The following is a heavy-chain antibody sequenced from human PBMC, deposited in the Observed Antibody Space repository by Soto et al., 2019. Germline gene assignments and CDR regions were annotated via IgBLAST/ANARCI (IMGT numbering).Heavy chain of an antibody. CDR2: ICYSGST. CDR1: GGSISSGGYY. J-gene: IGHJ5*02. Sequence: PSETLSLTCTVSGGSISSGGYYWSWIRQHPGKGLEWIGYICYSGSTYYNPSLKSRVTISVDTSKNQFSLKLSSVTAADTAVYYCARVGGINWFDPWGQGTLVTVSS. V-gene: IGHV4-31*03. D-gene: IGHD3-16*01. CDR3: ARVGGINWFDP.